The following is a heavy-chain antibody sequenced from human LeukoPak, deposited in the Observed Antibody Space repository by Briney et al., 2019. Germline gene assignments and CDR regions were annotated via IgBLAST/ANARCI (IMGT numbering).Heavy chain of an antibody. V-gene: IGHV3-64*01. D-gene: IGHD3-3*01. J-gene: IGHJ4*02. CDR3: ARSPRDFWSGYLGY. CDR2: ISSDGSST. CDR1: GFTFSMYA. Sequence: GGSLRLSCAASGFTFSMYAMHWVRQAPGKGLEYVSAISSDGSSTYYANSVKSRFTISRDTSKNTLYLQMGSLRADDMAVYYCARSPRDFWSGYLGYWGQGTLVTVSS.